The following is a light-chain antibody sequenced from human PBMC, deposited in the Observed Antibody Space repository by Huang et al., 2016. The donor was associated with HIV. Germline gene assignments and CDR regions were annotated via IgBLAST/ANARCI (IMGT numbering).Light chain of an antibody. CDR3: HQYGVSPYT. CDR1: QSVSSNY. Sequence: EIVLTQSPVTLSLSPGERAILSCRASQSVSSNYLAWYQQKRDQAPRLLMYGASNRATGVPDRFSGSGSGTEFSLTISRLAPEDFAVYFCHQYGVSPYTFGQGTQLEI. V-gene: IGKV3-20*01. J-gene: IGKJ2*01. CDR2: GAS.